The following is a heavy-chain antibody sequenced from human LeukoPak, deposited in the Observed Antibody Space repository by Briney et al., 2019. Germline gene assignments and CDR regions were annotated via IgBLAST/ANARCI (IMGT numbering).Heavy chain of an antibody. CDR1: GGSISSGGYS. Sequence: SETLSLTCAVSGGSISSGGYSWSWIRQPPGKGLEWIGYIYHSGSTYYNPSLKSRVTISVDRSKNQFSLKLSSVTAADTAVYYCAIFRSGYGDPRAVYYFDYWGQGTLVTVSS. J-gene: IGHJ4*02. CDR3: AIFRSGYGDPRAVYYFDY. CDR2: IYHSGST. D-gene: IGHD4-17*01. V-gene: IGHV4-30-2*01.